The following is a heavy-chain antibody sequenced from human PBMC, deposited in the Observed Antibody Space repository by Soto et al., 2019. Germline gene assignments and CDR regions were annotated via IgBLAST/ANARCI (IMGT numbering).Heavy chain of an antibody. CDR1: GGSICSYY. CDR2: IYYSGST. V-gene: IGHV4-59*08. CDR3: ARHQYSGYDLDY. J-gene: IGHJ4*02. Sequence: SETLSLTCTVSGGSICSYYRSWIRQPPGKGLERIGYIYYSGSTTYNPSLKSRVTISVDTSKNQFSLKLSSVTAADTAVYYCARHQYSGYDLDYWGQGTLVTVSS. D-gene: IGHD5-12*01.